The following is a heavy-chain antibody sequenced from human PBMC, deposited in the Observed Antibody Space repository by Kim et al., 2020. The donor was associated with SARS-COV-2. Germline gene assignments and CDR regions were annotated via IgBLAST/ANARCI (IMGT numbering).Heavy chain of an antibody. CDR2: IFYSGTT. V-gene: IGHV4-39*01. CDR3: GRSVSSWYRFDC. J-gene: IGHJ4*02. CDR1: GGSISSSGYY. D-gene: IGHD6-13*01. Sequence: SETLSLTCTVSGGSISSSGYYWVWIRQPPGKGLEWIGSIFYSGTTYYSPSLKSRVTISVDTSKNQFSLDLSLVTAADTAVYYCGRSVSSWYRFDCWGQG.